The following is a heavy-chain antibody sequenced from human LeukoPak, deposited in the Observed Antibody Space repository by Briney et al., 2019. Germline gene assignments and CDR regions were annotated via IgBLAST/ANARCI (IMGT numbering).Heavy chain of an antibody. V-gene: IGHV1-18*01. CDR2: ISAYNGNT. J-gene: IGHJ4*02. Sequence: ASVKVSCKASGYTFTSYGISRVRQAPGQGLEWMGWISAYNGNTNYAQKLQGRVTMTTDTSTSTAYMELRSLRSDDTAVYYCARDVCSSTSCYYPPRVGFDYWGQGTLVTVSS. CDR3: ARDVCSSTSCYYPPRVGFDY. D-gene: IGHD2-2*01. CDR1: GYTFTSYG.